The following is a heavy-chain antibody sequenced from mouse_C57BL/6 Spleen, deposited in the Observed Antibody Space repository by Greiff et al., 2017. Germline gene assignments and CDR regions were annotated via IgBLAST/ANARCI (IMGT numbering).Heavy chain of an antibody. V-gene: IGHV1-54*01. CDR1: GYAFTNYL. CDR3: ALYYDYPFDY. D-gene: IGHD2-4*01. J-gene: IGHJ2*01. CDR2: INPGSGGT. Sequence: QVQLQQSGAELVRPGTSVKVSCKASGYAFTNYLIEWVKQRPGQGLEWIGVINPGSGGTNYNEKFKGKATLTADKSSSTAYMQRSSLTSEDSAVYFCALYYDYPFDYWGQGTTLTVSS.